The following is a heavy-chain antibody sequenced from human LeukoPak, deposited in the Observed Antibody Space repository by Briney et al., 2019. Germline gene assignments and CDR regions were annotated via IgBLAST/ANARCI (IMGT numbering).Heavy chain of an antibody. CDR1: GGSISSSSYY. D-gene: IGHD3-22*01. Sequence: SETLSLTCTVSGGSISSSSYYWGWIRQPPGKGLEWIGSIYYSGSTYDNPSLNRRVTISVDTSKNPFSLKLSSVTAADTAVYYCPRQWGRYDSSGYYYRGAFDIWGQGTMVTVSS. J-gene: IGHJ3*02. CDR2: IYYSGST. V-gene: IGHV4-39*01. CDR3: PRQWGRYDSSGYYYRGAFDI.